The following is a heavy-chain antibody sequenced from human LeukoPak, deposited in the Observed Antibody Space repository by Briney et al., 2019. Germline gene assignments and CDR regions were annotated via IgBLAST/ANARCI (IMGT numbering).Heavy chain of an antibody. CDR2: ISGSGGST. D-gene: IGHD5-18*01. CDR3: AKDLSDPVMVIDS. Sequence: PGGSLRLSCAASGFTFSSYGMSWVRQAPGKGLGWVSGISGSGGSTYYADSVKGRFTISRDNSKNTLYLQMNSLRAEDTAVYYCAKDLSDPVMVIDSWGQGTLVTVSS. J-gene: IGHJ4*02. V-gene: IGHV3-23*01. CDR1: GFTFSSYG.